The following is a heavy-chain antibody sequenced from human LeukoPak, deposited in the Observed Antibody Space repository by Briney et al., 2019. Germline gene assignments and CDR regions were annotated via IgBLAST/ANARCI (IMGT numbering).Heavy chain of an antibody. CDR1: GYTFTSYG. J-gene: IGHJ4*02. CDR3: ARAYYDILTGYSDGYYFDY. Sequence: ASVKVSCKASGYTFTSYGISWVRQAPGQGLEWMGWISAYNGNTNYAQKLQGRVTMTTDTSTSTAYMELRSLRSGDTAVYYCARAYYDILTGYSDGYYFDYWGQGTLVTVSS. V-gene: IGHV1-18*01. D-gene: IGHD3-9*01. CDR2: ISAYNGNT.